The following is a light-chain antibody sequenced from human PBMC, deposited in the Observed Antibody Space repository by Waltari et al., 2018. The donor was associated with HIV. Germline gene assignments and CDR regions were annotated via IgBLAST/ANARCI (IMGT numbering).Light chain of an antibody. CDR2: EVT. J-gene: IGLJ2*01. CDR1: NSDIGSYGS. CDR3: SSFADRDGFYVL. V-gene: IGLV2-8*01. Sequence: QSALTQPPYASGSPGQSVTLSCTGSNSDIGSYGSVSWYQLHPGKAPKLVISEVTKRPSGVSDRFSGSKSANTAFLTVSGLQAEDEADYYCSSFADRDGFYVLFGGGTRLTVL.